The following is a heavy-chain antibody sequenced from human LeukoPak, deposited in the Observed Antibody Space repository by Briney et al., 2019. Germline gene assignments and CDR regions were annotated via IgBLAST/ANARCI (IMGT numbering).Heavy chain of an antibody. Sequence: GGSLRLSCAASGFTFSSYSMNWVRQAPGKGLEWVSSISSSSSYIYYADSVKGRFTISRDNAKNTLYLQMNSLRAEDTAVYYCAREGVAVAGSTGDYWGQGTLVTVSS. D-gene: IGHD6-19*01. J-gene: IGHJ4*02. CDR1: GFTFSSYS. CDR2: ISSSSSYI. V-gene: IGHV3-21*01. CDR3: AREGVAVAGSTGDY.